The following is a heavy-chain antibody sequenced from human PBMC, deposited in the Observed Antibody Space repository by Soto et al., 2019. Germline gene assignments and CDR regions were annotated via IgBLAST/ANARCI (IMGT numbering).Heavy chain of an antibody. D-gene: IGHD2-15*01. J-gene: IGHJ4*02. V-gene: IGHV1-69*06. CDR2: IIPIFGTP. CDR1: GGTFNAHA. Sequence: SVKVSCKGSGGTFNAHAISWVRQAPGQGLEWMGGIIPIFGTPNYAQKFQGRLTINADTSTTTAYLELSSLRSDDTAVYFCARVRWRPSLEESDAIWAQGALVTVSS. CDR3: ARVRWRPSLEESDAI.